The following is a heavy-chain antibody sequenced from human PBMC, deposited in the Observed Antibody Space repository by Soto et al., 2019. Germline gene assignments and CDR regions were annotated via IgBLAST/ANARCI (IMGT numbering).Heavy chain of an antibody. CDR2: SRTGDDDGTA. CDR3: AKKVNSGPGSQYFDF. V-gene: IGHV3-23*01. J-gene: IGHJ4*02. D-gene: IGHD3-10*01. CDR1: GFTFSSYS. Sequence: PGGSLRLSCAVSGFTFSSYSMSWVRQAPGKGLEWVSGSRTGDDDGTAHYVDSVKGRFTISRDSSKNTLFLQMNSLRAEDTAIYYCAKKVNSGPGSQYFDFWGQGTVATVSS.